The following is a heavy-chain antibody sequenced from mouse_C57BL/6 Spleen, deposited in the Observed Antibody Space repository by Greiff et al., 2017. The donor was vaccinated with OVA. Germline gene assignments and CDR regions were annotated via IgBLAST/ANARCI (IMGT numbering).Heavy chain of an antibody. D-gene: IGHD3-2*02. CDR1: GYTFTSYW. CDR2: IDPSDSYT. J-gene: IGHJ2*01. V-gene: IGHV1-59*01. Sequence: QVQLQQPGAELVRPGTSVKLSCKASGYTFTSYWMHWVKQRPGQGLEWIGVIDPSDSYTNYNQKFKGKATLTVDTSSSTAYMQLSSLTSEDSSVNYCARWGGTTQVTGYFDYWGQGTTLTVSS. CDR3: ARWGGTTQVTGYFDY.